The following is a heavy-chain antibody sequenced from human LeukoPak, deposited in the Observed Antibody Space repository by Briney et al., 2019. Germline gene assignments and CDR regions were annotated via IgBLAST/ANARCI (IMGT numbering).Heavy chain of an antibody. CDR3: AKIPRYYYGSGTGGGYFDY. CDR1: GFTFSSYA. D-gene: IGHD3-10*01. Sequence: GGSLRLSCAASGFTFSSYAMSWVRQAPGKGLEWVSAISGSGGSTYYADSVKGRFTISRDNSKNTLYLQMNSLRAEDTAVYYCAKIPRYYYGSGTGGGYFDYWGQGTLVTVSP. CDR2: ISGSGGST. V-gene: IGHV3-23*01. J-gene: IGHJ4*02.